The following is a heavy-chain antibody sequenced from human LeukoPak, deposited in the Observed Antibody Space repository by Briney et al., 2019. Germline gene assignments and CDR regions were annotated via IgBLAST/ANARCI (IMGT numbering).Heavy chain of an antibody. CDR1: GLTFSSYA. J-gene: IGHJ4*02. CDR3: AKTDCSSTTCYVIDY. CDR2: ISGSGAST. Sequence: GGSLRLSCAASGLTFSSYAMTWVRQAPGRGLEGASGISGSGASTKYAHSVKGRFTIPRDNSKKTLYLQMNSLRAEDTAVYSCAKTDCSSTTCYVIDYWGQGTLVTVSS. D-gene: IGHD2-2*01. V-gene: IGHV3-23*01.